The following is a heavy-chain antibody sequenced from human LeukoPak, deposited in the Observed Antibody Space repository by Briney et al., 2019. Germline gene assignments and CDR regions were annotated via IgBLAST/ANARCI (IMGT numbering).Heavy chain of an antibody. V-gene: IGHV4-59*12. J-gene: IGHJ4*02. CDR1: GASISSYY. Sequence: SETLSLTCTVSGASISSYYWSWIRQPPGKGLEWIGYIYYSGTTNYNPSLKSRVIISVDRSKNQFSLKLNSVTAADTAVYYCARDRGGYYYYFDYWSQGTLVTVSS. D-gene: IGHD3-22*01. CDR2: IYYSGTT. CDR3: ARDRGGYYYYFDY.